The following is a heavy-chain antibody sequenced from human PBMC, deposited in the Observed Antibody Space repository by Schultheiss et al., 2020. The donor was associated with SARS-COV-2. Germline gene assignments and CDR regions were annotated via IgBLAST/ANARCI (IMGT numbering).Heavy chain of an antibody. D-gene: IGHD6-19*01. CDR1: GGSISSYY. Sequence: SETLSLTCTVSGGSISSYYWSWIRQPPGKGLEWIGEINHSGSTNYNPSLKSRVTMSVDTSKNQFSLKVTSVTAADTAVYYCARVSGQWLFGIDSWGQGTLVTVSS. CDR3: ARVSGQWLFGIDS. J-gene: IGHJ4*02. CDR2: INHSGST. V-gene: IGHV4-34*01.